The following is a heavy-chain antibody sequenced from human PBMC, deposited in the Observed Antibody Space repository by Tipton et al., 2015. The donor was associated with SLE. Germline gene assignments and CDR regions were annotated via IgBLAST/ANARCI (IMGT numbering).Heavy chain of an antibody. V-gene: IGHV3-53*05. Sequence: LSLTCAASGFTVSSNYMSWVRQAPGKGLEWVSVIYSGGSTYYADSVKGRFTISRDNSKNTLYLQMNSLRAEDTAVYYCASPPPQSWGQGTLVTVSS. CDR1: GFTVSSNY. J-gene: IGHJ4*02. CDR3: ASPPPQS. CDR2: IYSGGST.